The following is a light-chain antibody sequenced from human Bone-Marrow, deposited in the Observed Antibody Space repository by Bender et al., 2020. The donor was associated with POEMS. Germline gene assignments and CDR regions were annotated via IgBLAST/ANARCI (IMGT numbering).Light chain of an antibody. J-gene: IGLJ2*01. Sequence: QSVLTQPPSVSGTPGQRVTISCSGSGSNIGGYPVNWYQQLPGTAPRLLIYTNNERPSGVSNRFSGSKSGNTASLTISGLQAADEADYYCCSYAGSNTVSFGGGTKLTVL. V-gene: IGLV1-44*01. CDR3: CSYAGSNTVS. CDR1: GSNIGGYP. CDR2: TNN.